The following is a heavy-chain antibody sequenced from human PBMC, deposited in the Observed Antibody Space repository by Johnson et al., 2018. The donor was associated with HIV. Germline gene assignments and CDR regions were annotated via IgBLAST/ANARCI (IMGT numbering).Heavy chain of an antibody. Sequence: VQLVESGGGLVQPGGSLRLSCAASGFTVSSNYMSWVRQAPGKGLELVSVIYSGGSTYYADSVKGRFTISRDNSKNTLYLQMNSLRAEDTAVYYCARGWQQRAFDIWGQGTMVTVSS. D-gene: IGHD6-13*01. J-gene: IGHJ3*02. CDR3: ARGWQQRAFDI. V-gene: IGHV3-53*01. CDR2: IYSGGST. CDR1: GFTVSSNY.